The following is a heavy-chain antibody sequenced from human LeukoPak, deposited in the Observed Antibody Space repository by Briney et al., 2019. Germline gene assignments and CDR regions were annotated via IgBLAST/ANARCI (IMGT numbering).Heavy chain of an antibody. CDR2: INPNSGGT. CDR3: ARGGGDSSGWYGDY. V-gene: IGHV1-2*02. CDR1: GYTFTGYY. J-gene: IGHJ4*02. D-gene: IGHD6-19*01. Sequence: VASVKVSCKASGYTFTGYYMHWVRQAPGQGLEWMGWINPNSGGTNYAQKFQGRVTMTRDTSISTAYMELSRLRSDDTAVYYCARGGGDSSGWYGDYWGQGTLVTVSS.